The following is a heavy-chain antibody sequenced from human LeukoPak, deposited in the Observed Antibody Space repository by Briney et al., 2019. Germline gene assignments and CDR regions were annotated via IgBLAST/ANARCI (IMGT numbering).Heavy chain of an antibody. J-gene: IGHJ6*02. D-gene: IGHD4-17*01. CDR1: GYTFTSYD. CDR3: AREHVTNYYYYYGMDV. Sequence: GASVKVSCKASGYTFTSYDINWVRQATGQGLEWMGWMNPNSGNTGYAQKFQGRVTMTRNTSISTAYMELSSLRSEDTAVYYCAREHVTNYYYYYGMDVWGQGTTVTVSS. V-gene: IGHV1-8*01. CDR2: MNPNSGNT.